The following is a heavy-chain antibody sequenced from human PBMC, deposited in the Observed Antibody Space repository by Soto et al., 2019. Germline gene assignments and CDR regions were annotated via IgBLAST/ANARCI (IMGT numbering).Heavy chain of an antibody. Sequence: SETLSLTCAVYSGSFSGYYWTWIRQPPGKGLEWIGEIYQVLSIIYNPSLKSRATISGDSSKNQFSLELTSVTAADTGVYYCARHGGYYFDYWGQGALVTVSS. V-gene: IGHV4-34*01. CDR3: ARHGGYYFDY. D-gene: IGHD3-16*01. J-gene: IGHJ4*02. CDR2: IYQVLSI. CDR1: SGSFSGYY.